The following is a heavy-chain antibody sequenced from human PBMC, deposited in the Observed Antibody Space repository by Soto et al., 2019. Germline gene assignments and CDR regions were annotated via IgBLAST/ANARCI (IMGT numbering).Heavy chain of an antibody. CDR2: ISAYNGNT. Sequence: ASVKVSCKASGYTFTSYGISWVRQAPGQGLEWMGWISAYNGNTNYAQKLQGRVTMTTDTSTSTAYMELRSLRSDDTAMYYCAREFRGYSGYDSGPSFDYWGQGTLVTVSS. CDR3: AREFRGYSGYDSGPSFDY. V-gene: IGHV1-18*01. D-gene: IGHD5-12*01. CDR1: GYTFTSYG. J-gene: IGHJ4*02.